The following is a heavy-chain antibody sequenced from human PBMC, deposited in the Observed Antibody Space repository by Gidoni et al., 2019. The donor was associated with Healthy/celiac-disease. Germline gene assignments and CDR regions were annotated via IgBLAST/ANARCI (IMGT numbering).Heavy chain of an antibody. CDR2: ISPGDSDT. Sequence: EVQLVQSGAEVNKPGESLKISCKGSGYRFTSYWIGWVLQMPGKGLEWMGIISPGDSDTRYSPSFQGQVTISADKSISTAYLQWSSLKASDTAMYYCARQKSMITFGGVIVMWAFDIWGQGTMVTVSS. D-gene: IGHD3-16*02. J-gene: IGHJ3*02. CDR3: ARQKSMITFGGVIVMWAFDI. CDR1: GYRFTSYW. V-gene: IGHV5-51*01.